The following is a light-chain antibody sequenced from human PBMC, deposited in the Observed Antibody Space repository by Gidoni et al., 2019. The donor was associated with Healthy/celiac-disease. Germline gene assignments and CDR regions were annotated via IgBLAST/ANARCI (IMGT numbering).Light chain of an antibody. V-gene: IGKV1-39*01. CDR2: AAS. CDR1: QSISSY. CDR3: QQSYSTPHFT. J-gene: IGKJ3*01. Sequence: DIQMTQSPSSLSASVGDRVTITCRASQSISSYLNWYQQKPGKAPKLLISAASSLQSGVPSRFSGSGSGTDFTLTISSLQPEDFATYYCQQSYSTPHFTFGPGTKVDIK.